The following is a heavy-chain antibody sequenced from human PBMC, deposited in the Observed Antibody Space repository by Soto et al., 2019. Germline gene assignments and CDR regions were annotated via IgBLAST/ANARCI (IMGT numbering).Heavy chain of an antibody. CDR2: IIPIFGTA. CDR1: GGTFSSYA. CDR3: AREPRSHYYDSSGPQGGSGMDV. Sequence: QVQLVQSGAEVKKPGSSVKVSCKASGGTFSSYAISWVRQAPGQGLEWMGGIIPIFGTANYAQKFQGRVTITADESTSTAYMELSSLRSEDTAVYYCAREPRSHYYDSSGPQGGSGMDVWGQGTTVTVSS. D-gene: IGHD3-22*01. J-gene: IGHJ6*02. V-gene: IGHV1-69*01.